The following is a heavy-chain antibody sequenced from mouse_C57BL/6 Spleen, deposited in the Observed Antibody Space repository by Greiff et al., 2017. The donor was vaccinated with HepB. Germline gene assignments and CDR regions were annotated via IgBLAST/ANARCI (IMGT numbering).Heavy chain of an antibody. V-gene: IGHV1-80*01. Sequence: VQLQQSGAELVKPGASVKISCKASGYAFSSYWMNWVKQRPGKGLEWIGQIYPGDGDTNYNGKFKGKATLTADKSSSTAYMKLSRLTSEDSAVYFCARYSNDGEYYAMDYWGQGTSVTVSS. D-gene: IGHD2-12*01. J-gene: IGHJ4*01. CDR3: ARYSNDGEYYAMDY. CDR1: GYAFSSYW. CDR2: IYPGDGDT.